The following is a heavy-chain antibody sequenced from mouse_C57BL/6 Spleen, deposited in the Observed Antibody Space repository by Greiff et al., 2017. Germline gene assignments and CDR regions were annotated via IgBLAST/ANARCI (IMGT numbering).Heavy chain of an antibody. CDR3: ARWSHYDYAMDY. CDR1: GYAFSSYW. Sequence: VQLQQSGAELVKPGASVKISCKASGYAFSSYWMNWVKQRPGKGLEWIGQIYPGDGDTNYNGKFKGKATLTAGKSSSTAYMQLSSLTSEDSAVYFCARWSHYDYAMDYWGKGTSVTVSS. V-gene: IGHV1-80*01. CDR2: IYPGDGDT. J-gene: IGHJ4*01. D-gene: IGHD1-1*01.